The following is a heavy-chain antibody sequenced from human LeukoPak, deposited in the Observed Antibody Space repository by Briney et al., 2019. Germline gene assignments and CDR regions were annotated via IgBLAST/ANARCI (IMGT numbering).Heavy chain of an antibody. Sequence: SETLSLTCAVYGGSFSGYYWSWIRQPPGKGLEWIGEINHSGSTNYNPSLKSRVTISVDTSKNQFSLKLSSVTAADTAVYYCARGPRTGYSNWFDPWGQGTLVTASS. J-gene: IGHJ5*02. V-gene: IGHV4-34*01. CDR3: ARGPRTGYSNWFDP. CDR1: GGSFSGYY. CDR2: INHSGST. D-gene: IGHD3/OR15-3a*01.